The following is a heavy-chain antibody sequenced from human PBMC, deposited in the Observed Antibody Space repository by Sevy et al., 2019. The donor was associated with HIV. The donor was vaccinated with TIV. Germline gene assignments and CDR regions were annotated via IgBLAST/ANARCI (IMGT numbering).Heavy chain of an antibody. Sequence: SETLSLTCTVSGGSISSYYWSWIRQPAGKGLEWIGRIYTSGSTNYNPSLKSRVTMSVDTSKNQFSLKLSSETAADTAVYYCARDHGPSGVTGWPYFDYWGQGTLVTVSS. CDR3: ARDHGPSGVTGWPYFDY. CDR2: IYTSGST. J-gene: IGHJ4*02. V-gene: IGHV4-4*07. CDR1: GGSISSYY. D-gene: IGHD2-21*02.